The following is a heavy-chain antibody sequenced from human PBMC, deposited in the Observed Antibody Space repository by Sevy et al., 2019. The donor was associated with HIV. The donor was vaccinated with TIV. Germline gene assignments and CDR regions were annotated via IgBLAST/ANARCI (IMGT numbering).Heavy chain of an antibody. CDR3: ARGVRDFWSGYPDY. CDR2: ISSSSSYI. D-gene: IGHD3-3*01. CDR1: GFTFSSYS. V-gene: IGHV3-21*01. J-gene: IGHJ4*02. Sequence: GGSLRLSCAASGFTFSSYSMNWVRQAPGKGLEWVPSISSSSSYIYYADSVKGRFTISRDNAKNSLYLQMNSLRAEDTAVYYCARGVRDFWSGYPDYWGQGTLVTVSS.